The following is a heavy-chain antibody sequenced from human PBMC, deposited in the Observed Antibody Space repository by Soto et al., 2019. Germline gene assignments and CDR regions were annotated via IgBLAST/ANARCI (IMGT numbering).Heavy chain of an antibody. J-gene: IGHJ4*02. CDR3: ARDRDSGSLTYYDY. CDR2: IIPIFGTA. Sequence: SVKVSCKASGGTFSSYAISWVRQALGQGLEWMGGIIPIFGTANYAQKFQGRVTITADESTSTAYMELSSLRSEDTAVYYCARDRDSGSLTYYDYWGQGTLVTVSS. CDR1: GGTFSSYA. V-gene: IGHV1-69*13. D-gene: IGHD1-26*01.